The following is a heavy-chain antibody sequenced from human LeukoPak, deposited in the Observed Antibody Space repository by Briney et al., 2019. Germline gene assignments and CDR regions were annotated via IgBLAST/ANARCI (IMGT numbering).Heavy chain of an antibody. CDR2: ISYDGSNK. V-gene: IGHV3-30*18. CDR3: AKDKGGSGSYVAFDI. Sequence: GGSLRLSCAASGFTFSSYGMHWVRQAPGKGLEWVAVISYDGSNKYYADSVKGRFTISRDNSKNTLYLQMNSLRAEDTAVYCCAKDKGGSGSYVAFDIWGQGTMVTVSS. D-gene: IGHD1-26*01. CDR1: GFTFSSYG. J-gene: IGHJ3*02.